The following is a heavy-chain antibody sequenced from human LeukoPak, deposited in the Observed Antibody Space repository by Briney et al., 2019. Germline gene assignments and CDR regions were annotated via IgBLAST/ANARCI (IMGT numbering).Heavy chain of an antibody. V-gene: IGHV3-9*01. J-gene: IGHJ6*02. CDR1: GFTFDDYA. D-gene: IGHD1-7*01. CDR3: ARTSQTYYYYGMDV. CDR2: ISWNSGSI. Sequence: GGSLRLSCAASGFTFDDYAMHWVRQAPGKGLEWVSGISWNSGSIGYADSVKGRFTISRDNAKNTLYLQMNSLRAEDTAVYYCARTSQTYYYYGMDVWGQGTTVTVSS.